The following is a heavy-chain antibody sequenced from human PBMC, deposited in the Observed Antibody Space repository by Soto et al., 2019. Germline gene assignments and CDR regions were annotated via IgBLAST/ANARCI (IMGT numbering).Heavy chain of an antibody. Sequence: SVKVSCKASGGTFSSFTISWVRQAPGQGLEWMGGIIPIYGTANYAQKFQDRVTIVADASTTTAYMELSSLRSEDTAMYYCARHGPRVYYDNSDHYYYGMDVWGQGTTVTVSS. V-gene: IGHV1-69*13. J-gene: IGHJ6*02. D-gene: IGHD3-22*01. CDR2: IIPIYGTA. CDR3: ARHGPRVYYDNSDHYYYGMDV. CDR1: GGTFSSFT.